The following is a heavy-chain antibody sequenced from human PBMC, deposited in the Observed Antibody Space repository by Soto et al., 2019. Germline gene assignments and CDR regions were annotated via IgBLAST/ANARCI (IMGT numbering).Heavy chain of an antibody. D-gene: IGHD2-2*01. Sequence: QVQLVQSGAEVKKPGASVKVSCKASGYTFTSYGISWVRQAPGQGLEWMGWISAYNGNTNYAQKLQGRVTMTTDTSTSXXNXVXKSQGTDDTDVYCGSRNRHCSSTSCYDGSSLSYVQHWGQGTLVTVSS. CDR2: ISAYNGNT. V-gene: IGHV1-18*01. CDR1: GYTFTSYG. J-gene: IGHJ1*01. CDR3: SRNRHCSSTSCYDGSSLSYVQH.